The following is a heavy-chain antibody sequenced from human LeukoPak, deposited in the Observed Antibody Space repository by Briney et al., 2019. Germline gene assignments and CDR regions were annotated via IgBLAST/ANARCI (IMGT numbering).Heavy chain of an antibody. J-gene: IGHJ3*02. CDR1: GFTVSSNY. CDR2: IYSASGT. CDR3: ARDLSPWETRNPDAFDI. Sequence: GGSLRLSCAASGFTVSSNYMSWVRQAPGKGLEWVSVIYSASGTYYADSVKGRFSISRDNSKNTLYLQMNSLRVEDTAVYYCARDLSPWETRNPDAFDIWGQGTMVTVSS. D-gene: IGHD1-14*01. V-gene: IGHV3-53*01.